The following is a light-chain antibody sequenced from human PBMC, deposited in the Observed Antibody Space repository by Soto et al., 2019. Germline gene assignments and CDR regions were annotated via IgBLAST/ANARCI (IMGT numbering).Light chain of an antibody. J-gene: IGLJ2*01. CDR3: SSYAGSNNLGV. CDR1: SSDVGGYNY. CDR2: EVS. Sequence: QSALTQPPSASGSPGQSVTISCTGTSSDVGGYNYVSWYQQHPGKAPKLMIYEVSKRPSGVPDRFSGSKSGNTASLTVSGLQAEDEAYYYCSSYAGSNNLGVFGGVTKVTVL. V-gene: IGLV2-8*01.